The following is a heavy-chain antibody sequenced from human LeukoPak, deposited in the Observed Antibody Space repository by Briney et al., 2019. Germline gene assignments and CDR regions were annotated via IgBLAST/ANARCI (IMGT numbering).Heavy chain of an antibody. V-gene: IGHV1-2*04. CDR1: GYTFTGYY. J-gene: IGHJ4*02. CDR2: INPNSGGT. D-gene: IGHD3-3*01. Sequence: VASVKVSCKASGYTFTGYYMHWVRQAPGQGLEWMGWINPNSGGTNYAQKFQGWVTMTRDTSISTAYMELSSLRSEDTAVYYCARGVIYDFWSGYYDYWGQGTLVTVSS. CDR3: ARGVIYDFWSGYYDY.